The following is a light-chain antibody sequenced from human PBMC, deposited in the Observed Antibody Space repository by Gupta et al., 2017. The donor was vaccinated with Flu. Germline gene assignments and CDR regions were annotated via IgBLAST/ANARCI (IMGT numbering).Light chain of an antibody. Sequence: AIQMTQSPSSLSASIGDRVTISCRASQGIRNEVGWYQQKPGKAPKILIHSASRLESGVPSRFSGTGSDTDFTLTISGLQPEDIATYFCLQNYNYPLTFGGGTKVEIK. J-gene: IGKJ4*01. CDR1: QGIRNE. V-gene: IGKV1-6*02. CDR3: LQNYNYPLT. CDR2: SAS.